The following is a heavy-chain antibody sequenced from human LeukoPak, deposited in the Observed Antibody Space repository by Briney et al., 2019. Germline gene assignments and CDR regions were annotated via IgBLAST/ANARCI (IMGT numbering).Heavy chain of an antibody. J-gene: IGHJ4*02. Sequence: SETLSLTCAVYGGSFSGYYWSWIRQPPGKGLEWIGGINHSGSTNYNPSLKSRITVSVDTSKNQFSLKLSSVTAADTAVYYCARVGAKALIDYWGQGTLVTVSS. CDR3: ARVGAKALIDY. CDR2: INHSGST. V-gene: IGHV4-34*01. CDR1: GGSFSGYY. D-gene: IGHD1-26*01.